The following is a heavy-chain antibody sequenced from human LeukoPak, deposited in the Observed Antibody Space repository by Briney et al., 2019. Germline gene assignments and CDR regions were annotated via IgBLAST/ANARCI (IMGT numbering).Heavy chain of an antibody. D-gene: IGHD3-10*01. CDR2: ISDNT. Sequence: GGSLRLSCAASGFTFSRYAMSWVRQAPGKGLEWVSAISDNTFYADSVKGRFTISRDNSKNTLYLQMNSLRAEDTAIYYCAKTDGSGSYLGYFDYWGQGTLVTVSS. CDR1: GFTFSRYA. J-gene: IGHJ4*02. V-gene: IGHV3-23*01. CDR3: AKTDGSGSYLGYFDY.